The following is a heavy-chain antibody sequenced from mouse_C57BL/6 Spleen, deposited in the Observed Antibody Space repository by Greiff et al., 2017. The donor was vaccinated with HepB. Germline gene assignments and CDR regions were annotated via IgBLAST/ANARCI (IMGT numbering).Heavy chain of an antibody. CDR2: INPSTGGT. Sequence: VQLKESGPELVKPGASVKISCKASGYSFTGYYMNWVKQSPEKSLEWIGEINPSTGGTTYNQKFKAKATLTVDKSSSTAYMQLKSLTSEDSAVYYCARGSDVWGTGTTVTVSS. J-gene: IGHJ1*03. V-gene: IGHV1-42*01. CDR1: GYSFTGYY. CDR3: ARGSDV.